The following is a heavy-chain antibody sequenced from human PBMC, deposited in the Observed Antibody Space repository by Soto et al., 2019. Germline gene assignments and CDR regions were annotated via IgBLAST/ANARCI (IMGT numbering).Heavy chain of an antibody. CDR2: INSGSNEI. D-gene: IGHD6-25*01. Sequence: PGGSLRLSCAASGFTFSSYAMSWVRQAPGKGLEWISYINSGSNEIYYADSVRGRFTISRDNAANSLFLQMNSLRAEDTAVYYCARRFSLTAADENAFDIWGQGTMVTVS. CDR3: ARRFSLTAADENAFDI. J-gene: IGHJ3*02. V-gene: IGHV3-48*01. CDR1: GFTFSSYA.